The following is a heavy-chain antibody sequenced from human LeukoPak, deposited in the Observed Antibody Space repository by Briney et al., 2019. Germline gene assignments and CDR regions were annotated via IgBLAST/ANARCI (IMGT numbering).Heavy chain of an antibody. CDR3: ARGRGFDS. V-gene: IGHV3-7*01. J-gene: IGHJ4*02. CDR1: GFTFSSYW. D-gene: IGHD3-10*01. CDR2: IKQDGSEK. Sequence: GGSLRLSCVASGFTFSSYWMSWVRQAPGKGLEWVANIKQDGSEKYYVDSVKGRFTISRDNAKNSLYLQMNSLRAEDTAVYYCARGRGFDSWGLGTPIIVSS.